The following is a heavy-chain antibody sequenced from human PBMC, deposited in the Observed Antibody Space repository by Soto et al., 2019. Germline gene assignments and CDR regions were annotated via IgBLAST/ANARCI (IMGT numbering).Heavy chain of an antibody. CDR3: ARDPKTSGGQHGALNYFDS. D-gene: IGHD2-15*01. V-gene: IGHV3-30-3*01. CDR1: GFSFSISP. J-gene: IGHJ4*02. Sequence: QVQLVESGGGVVQPGRSLRLSCAASGFSFSISPMHWVRQAPGQGPEWVALIAYDGTNKFYADSVKGRFTISRDNSTSTLYLQVDSLRPEDAAVYYCARDPKTSGGQHGALNYFDSWGQGTLVTVSS. CDR2: IAYDGTNK.